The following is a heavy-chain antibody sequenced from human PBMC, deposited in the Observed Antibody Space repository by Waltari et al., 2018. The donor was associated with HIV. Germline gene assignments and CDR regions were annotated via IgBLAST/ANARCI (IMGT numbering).Heavy chain of an antibody. CDR1: GSTFKNFD. V-gene: IGHV3-33*01. CDR2: IYYDGSKK. J-gene: IGHJ4*02. CDR3: ARDYNYAPDY. D-gene: IGHD5-18*01. Sequence: QVQLVESGGGVVQPGRSLRLSCAASGSTFKNFDMNGVRQAPDKGLEWVGNIYYDGSKKFYGDSVRGRFTISRDNSKQILYLQMNSLRVEDTALYYCARDYNYAPDYWGQGTLVVVSS.